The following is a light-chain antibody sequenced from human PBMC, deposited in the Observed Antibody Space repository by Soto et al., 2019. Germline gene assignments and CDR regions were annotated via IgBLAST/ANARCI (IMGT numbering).Light chain of an antibody. CDR2: GAS. CDR1: QSVSSN. J-gene: IGKJ2*01. V-gene: IGKV3-15*01. Sequence: EIVMTQSPATLSVSPGERATLSCRASQSVSSNLAWYQQKPGQAPRLLIYGASTRATGIPARFSGSGSVSECTLAISSPLSEDFAGYDGQQYHNWPPYTFGKGTKVDIK. CDR3: QQYHNWPPYT.